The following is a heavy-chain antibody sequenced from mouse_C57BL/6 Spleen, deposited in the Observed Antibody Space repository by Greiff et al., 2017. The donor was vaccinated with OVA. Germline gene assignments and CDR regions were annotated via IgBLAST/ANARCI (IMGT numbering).Heavy chain of an antibody. CDR1: GFSFNTYA. CDR3: VRHGGDFYYAMDY. V-gene: IGHV10-1*01. D-gene: IGHD3-3*01. J-gene: IGHJ4*01. Sequence: EVKLMESGGGLVQPKGSLKLSCAASGFSFNTYAMNWVRQAPGKGLEWVARIRSKSNNYATYYADSVKDRFTISRDDSESMLYLQMNNLKTEDTAMYYCVRHGGDFYYAMDYWGQGTSVTVSS. CDR2: IRSKSNNYAT.